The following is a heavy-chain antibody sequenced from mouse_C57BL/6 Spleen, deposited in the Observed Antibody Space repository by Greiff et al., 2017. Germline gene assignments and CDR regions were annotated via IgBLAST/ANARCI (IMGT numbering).Heavy chain of an antibody. CDR1: GYTFTSYT. D-gene: IGHD1-1*01. V-gene: IGHV1-4*01. CDR3: ARRIPYYYGSSWDYFDY. J-gene: IGHJ2*01. Sequence: VQLVESGAELARPGASVKMSCKASGYTFTSYTMHWVKQRTGQGLEWIGYINPSSGYTKYNQKFKDKATLTADKSSTTAYMKLSSLTSEDSAVYYCARRIPYYYGSSWDYFDYWGQGTTLSVSS. CDR2: INPSSGYT.